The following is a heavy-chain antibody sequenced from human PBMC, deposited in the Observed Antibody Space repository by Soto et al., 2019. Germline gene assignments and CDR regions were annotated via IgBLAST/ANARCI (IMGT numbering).Heavy chain of an antibody. CDR2: INPSGGST. Sequence: GASVKVSCKAAGYTFTSYYMHWVRQAPGQGLEWMGIINPSGGSTSYAQKFQGRVTMTRDTSTSTVYMELSSLRSEDTAVYYCAREQGDGNYVKNWLEPWGQGTLVTVSS. CDR3: AREQGDGNYVKNWLEP. CDR1: GYTFTSYY. D-gene: IGHD4-4*01. V-gene: IGHV1-46*01. J-gene: IGHJ5*02.